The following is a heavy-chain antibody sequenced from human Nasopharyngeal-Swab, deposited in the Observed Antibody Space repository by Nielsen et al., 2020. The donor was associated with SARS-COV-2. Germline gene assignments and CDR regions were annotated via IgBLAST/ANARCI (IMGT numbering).Heavy chain of an antibody. CDR1: GGSISNYH. Sequence: GSLRLSCSVSGGSISNYHWNWIRQPPGKGLEWIGYIYYSGSTNYNPSLKSRVTISVDTSKNQFSLKLSSVTAADTAVYYCARRGEGYGDYLGYWGQGTLVTVSS. V-gene: IGHV4-59*08. CDR2: IYYSGST. J-gene: IGHJ4*02. D-gene: IGHD4-17*01. CDR3: ARRGEGYGDYLGY.